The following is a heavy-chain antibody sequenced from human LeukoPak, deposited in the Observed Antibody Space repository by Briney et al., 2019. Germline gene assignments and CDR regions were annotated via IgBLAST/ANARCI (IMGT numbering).Heavy chain of an antibody. V-gene: IGHV3-30*03. J-gene: IGHJ6*03. CDR2: ISYDGDNK. D-gene: IGHD3-16*01. Sequence: GGSLRLSCAASGFTFTSFGMHWVRQTPGKGLEWVAVISYDGDNKYYVDSVKGRFAISRDNSKNTLYLQMNSLRAEDTAVYYCARDTWGPMDVWGKGTTVTVSS. CDR1: GFTFTSFG. CDR3: ARDTWGPMDV.